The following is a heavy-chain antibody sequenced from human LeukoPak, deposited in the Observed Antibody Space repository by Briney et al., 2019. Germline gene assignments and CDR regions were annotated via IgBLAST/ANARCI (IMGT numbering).Heavy chain of an antibody. Sequence: GRSLRLSCAATGFTFSNYAIHWGRQAPGKGLEWVAFISDDGSSQHYADSVKGRFTISRDNSKNTLNLQMNSLRAEDTAVYYCVKDRTGTYTLDYWGQGTLVTVSS. CDR3: VKDRTGTYTLDY. CDR2: ISDDGSSQ. V-gene: IGHV3-30-3*01. CDR1: GFTFSNYA. D-gene: IGHD3-10*01. J-gene: IGHJ4*02.